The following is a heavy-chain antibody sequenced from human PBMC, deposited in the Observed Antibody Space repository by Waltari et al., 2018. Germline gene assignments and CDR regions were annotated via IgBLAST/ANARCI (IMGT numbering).Heavy chain of an antibody. CDR1: GGSFSGYY. CDR3: VRLEDCTGPGGNCYSGDSFALDV. D-gene: IGHD2-8*02. CDR2: INHAGNK. J-gene: IGHJ6*02. Sequence: QVQLQQWGAGLLQPSETLSLTCAVYGGSFSGYYWGWIRQSPGKGLEWIGEINHAGNKNYNPSLRSRVTMLVDTSRRQFSLKLSSMTAADTALYYCVRLEDCTGPGGNCYSGDSFALDVWGQGTTVTVSS. V-gene: IGHV4-34*02.